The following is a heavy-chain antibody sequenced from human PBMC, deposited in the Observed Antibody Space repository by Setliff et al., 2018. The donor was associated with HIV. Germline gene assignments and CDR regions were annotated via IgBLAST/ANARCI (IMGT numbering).Heavy chain of an antibody. Sequence: PSETLSLTCTVSGASISTDYWSWIRQSPGKGLEWIGYIYRTGTTNYSPSLESRVTISIDTSKNQFSLNLRSVTAADTATYYCAGVPRYYGTGILWVWGKGTTV. D-gene: IGHD3-10*01. CDR3: AGVPRYYGTGILWV. J-gene: IGHJ6*03. CDR2: IYRTGTT. V-gene: IGHV4-59*01. CDR1: GASISTDY.